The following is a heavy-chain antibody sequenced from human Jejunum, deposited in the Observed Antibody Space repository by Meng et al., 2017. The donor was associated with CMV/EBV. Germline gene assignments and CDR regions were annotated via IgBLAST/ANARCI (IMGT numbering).Heavy chain of an antibody. D-gene: IGHD2-21*01. CDR3: TRDLYCGGNCYSAVDY. CDR2: SNPNNGDT. J-gene: IGHJ4*02. Sequence: FSGFYINWVRQAPGQGLEWMGWSNPNNGDTNYAQKFQGRVTMTTDTSTSTAYMELSRLTSDDTAVYYCTRDLYCGGNCYSAVDYWGQGTLVTVSS. CDR1: FSGFY. V-gene: IGHV1-2*02.